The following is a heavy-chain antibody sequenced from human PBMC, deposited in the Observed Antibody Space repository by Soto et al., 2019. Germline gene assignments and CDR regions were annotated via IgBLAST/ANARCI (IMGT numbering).Heavy chain of an antibody. CDR3: AKAYFVWSSEQPYYFDY. CDR1: GFTFSNYA. J-gene: IGHJ4*02. D-gene: IGHD3-16*01. CDR2: ISGSGGRS. Sequence: EVQLLDSGGGLVQPGGSLRLSCAASGFTFSNYAMTWVRQGPGKGLAWISGISGSGGRSYYADSVKGRFTISRDNSKSRLYLQMNSLRAEDTAVYYCAKAYFVWSSEQPYYFDYWAQGTLVTVSS. V-gene: IGHV3-23*01.